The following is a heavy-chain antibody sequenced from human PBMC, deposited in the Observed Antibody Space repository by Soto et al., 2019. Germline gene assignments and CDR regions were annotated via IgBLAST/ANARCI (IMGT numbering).Heavy chain of an antibody. CDR3: AHGSCSSADCYPTSYLDY. Sequence: KESGPTLVKPTQTLTLTCTFSGFSLSTTAEGVGWIRQPPGKALEWLALIYWDDDERYSPSLKSRLTITKDTSKNQVVLTMNNVDPVDTATYYCAHGSCSSADCYPTSYLDYWGQGILVTVSS. V-gene: IGHV2-5*02. CDR1: GFSLSTTAEG. J-gene: IGHJ4*02. CDR2: IYWDDDE. D-gene: IGHD2-2*01.